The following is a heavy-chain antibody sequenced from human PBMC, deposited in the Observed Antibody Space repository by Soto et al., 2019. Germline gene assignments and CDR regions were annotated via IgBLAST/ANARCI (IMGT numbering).Heavy chain of an antibody. CDR2: ISPYNGNT. CDR1: GYTFTSYG. D-gene: IGHD4-4*01. Sequence: QVQLVQSGAEVKKPGASVKVSCKASGYTFTSYGISWVRQAPGQGLEWMGWISPYNGNTNYAQKLQVRVTMTTDTSTSTAYMELRSLRSDDTAVYYCATFYIKSYYYGMDVWRQGTTVTVSS. V-gene: IGHV1-18*01. CDR3: ATFYIKSYYYGMDV. J-gene: IGHJ6*02.